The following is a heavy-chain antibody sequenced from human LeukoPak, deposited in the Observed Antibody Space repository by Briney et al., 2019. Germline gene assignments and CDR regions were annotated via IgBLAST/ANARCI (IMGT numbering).Heavy chain of an antibody. CDR2: ISSSSSYT. CDR1: GFTFSDYY. V-gene: IGHV3-11*06. Sequence: PGGSLRLSCAASGFTFSDYYMSWIRQAPGKGLEWVSYISSSSSYTNYADSVKGRFTISRDNAKNSLYLQMNSLRAEDTAVYYCAREKAVPAARNFFDYWGQGTLVTVSS. CDR3: AREKAVPAARNFFDY. D-gene: IGHD2-2*01. J-gene: IGHJ4*02.